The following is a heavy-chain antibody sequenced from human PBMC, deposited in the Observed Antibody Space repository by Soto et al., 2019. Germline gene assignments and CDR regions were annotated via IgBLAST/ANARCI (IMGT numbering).Heavy chain of an antibody. D-gene: IGHD6-13*01. CDR3: AKSQPTGYSSSWYYFDY. Sequence: GGSLRLSCAASGFTFSSYAMSWVRQAPGKGLEWVSAISGSGGSTYYADSVKGRFTIARDNSKNTLYLQMNSLRAEDTAVYYCAKSQPTGYSSSWYYFDYWGQGTLVTVSS. V-gene: IGHV3-23*01. CDR2: ISGSGGST. CDR1: GFTFSSYA. J-gene: IGHJ4*02.